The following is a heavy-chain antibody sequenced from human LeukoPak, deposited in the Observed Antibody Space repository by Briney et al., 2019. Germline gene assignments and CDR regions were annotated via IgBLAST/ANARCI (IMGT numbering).Heavy chain of an antibody. Sequence: PSETLSRTCAVYGGSFSGYYWSWIRQPPGKGLEWIGEINHSGSTNYNPSLKSRVTISVDTSKNQFSLKLSSVTAADTAVYYCARRPAATRTNWFDPWGQGTLVTVSS. CDR1: GGSFSGYY. V-gene: IGHV4-34*01. CDR3: ARRPAATRTNWFDP. D-gene: IGHD2-15*01. CDR2: INHSGST. J-gene: IGHJ5*02.